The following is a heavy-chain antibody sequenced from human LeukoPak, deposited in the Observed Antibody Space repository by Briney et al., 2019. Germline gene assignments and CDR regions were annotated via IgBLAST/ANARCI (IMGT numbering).Heavy chain of an antibody. CDR1: GFTFSTYG. CDR3: AKDGFSSRWYVFDF. Sequence: GGSLRLSCAASGFTFSTYGMHWVRQAPAKGLEWVAVISYDGSDKYYADSVKGRFTISRDNSKNTVYLQMNSLRAEDTAVYYCAKDGFSSRWYVFDFWGQGTLVTVSS. D-gene: IGHD6-13*01. V-gene: IGHV3-30*18. J-gene: IGHJ4*02. CDR2: ISYDGSDK.